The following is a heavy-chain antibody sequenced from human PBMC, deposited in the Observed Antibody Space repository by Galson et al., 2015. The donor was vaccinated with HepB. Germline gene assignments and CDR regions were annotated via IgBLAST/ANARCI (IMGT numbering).Heavy chain of an antibody. CDR2: INPNSGGT. Sequence: SVKVSCKASGYTFTGYYMHWVRQAPGQGLEWMGWINPNSGGTNYAQKFQGRVTMTRDTSISTAYMELSRLRSDDTAVYYCAREVPLSIAARLSLRRSDAFDIWGQGTTVTVSS. CDR3: AREVPLSIAARLSLRRSDAFDI. J-gene: IGHJ3*02. V-gene: IGHV1-2*02. D-gene: IGHD6-6*01. CDR1: GYTFTGYY.